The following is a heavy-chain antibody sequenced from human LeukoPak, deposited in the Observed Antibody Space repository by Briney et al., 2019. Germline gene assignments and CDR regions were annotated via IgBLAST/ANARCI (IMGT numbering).Heavy chain of an antibody. D-gene: IGHD3-22*01. CDR1: GFLVNNYY. CDR3: AKVVYYDSSGWRPAFDI. J-gene: IGHJ3*02. V-gene: IGHV3-23*01. Sequence: PGGSLRLSCTVSGFLVNNYYMSWVRQAPRKGLEWVSAIGGSGGSTYYADSVKGRFTISRDNSKNTLYLQMNSLRAEDTAVYYCAKVVYYDSSGWRPAFDIWGQGTMVTVSS. CDR2: IGGSGGST.